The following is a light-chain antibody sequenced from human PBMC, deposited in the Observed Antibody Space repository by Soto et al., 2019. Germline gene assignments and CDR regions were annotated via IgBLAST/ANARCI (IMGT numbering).Light chain of an antibody. V-gene: IGKV3-11*01. Sequence: EIVLTQSPATLSLSPGERATLSCRASQSVSSYLASYQQKPGQAPRLLIYDASNRATGIPARFSGSGSGTDYTHTISSLEPEDFAVYYWQQRSNGPPKYTFGQGTKLEIK. CDR1: QSVSSY. CDR3: QQRSNGPPKYT. CDR2: DAS. J-gene: IGKJ2*01.